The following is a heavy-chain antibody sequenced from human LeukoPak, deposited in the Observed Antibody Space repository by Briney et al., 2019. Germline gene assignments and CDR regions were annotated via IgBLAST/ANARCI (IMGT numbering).Heavy chain of an antibody. CDR3: ARDQSGEVTTWIDYFDY. Sequence: GGSLRLSCAASGFTFDDYGMSWVRQAPGKGLEWVSGINWNGGSTGYADSVKGRFTISRDNAKNSLYLQMNSLRAEDTAVYYCARDQSGEVTTWIDYFDYWGQGTLVTVSS. D-gene: IGHD4-17*01. CDR2: INWNGGST. J-gene: IGHJ4*02. V-gene: IGHV3-20*04. CDR1: GFTFDDYG.